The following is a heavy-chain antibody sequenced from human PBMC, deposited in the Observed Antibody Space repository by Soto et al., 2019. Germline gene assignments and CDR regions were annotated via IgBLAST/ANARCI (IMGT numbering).Heavy chain of an antibody. J-gene: IGHJ6*02. Sequence: GGSLRLSCAASGFTFSSYAMHWVRQAPGKGLEWVTLISNDGTNEHYADSVRGRFTISRDNSKHMLYLQMSSLRAEDTAVYYCARAAPGMDVWGQGTTVTVSS. CDR2: ISNDGTNE. CDR3: ARAAPGMDV. V-gene: IGHV3-30-3*01. CDR1: GFTFSSYA.